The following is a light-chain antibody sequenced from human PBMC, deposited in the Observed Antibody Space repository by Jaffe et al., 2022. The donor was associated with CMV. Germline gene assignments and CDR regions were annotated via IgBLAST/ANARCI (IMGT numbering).Light chain of an antibody. CDR3: QTWDKTTVV. Sequence: SYELTQPPSVSVSPGQTASITCSGDRLTNKYATWYQQKPGQPPVLVIYEDDKRPSGIPERFSGSNSENTATLTISGTQAMDEADYYCQTWDKTTVVFGGGTKLTVL. V-gene: IGLV3-1*01. J-gene: IGLJ3*02. CDR2: EDD. CDR1: RLTNKY.